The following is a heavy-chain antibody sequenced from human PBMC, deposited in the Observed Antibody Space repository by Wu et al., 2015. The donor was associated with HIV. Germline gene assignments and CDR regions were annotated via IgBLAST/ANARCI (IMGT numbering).Heavy chain of an antibody. D-gene: IGHD4-23*01. Sequence: QVQLVQSGAEVKKPGTSVRVSCKTSGYTFTDYYIHWVRQAPGQGLEWMGWINPHNGGTNYAQNFQGRVTMTRDTSIATAYMELNRLRSDDTAVYYCAKDPTYGGADFSYYYFYMDVWGERNRRSPSP. CDR2: INPHNGGT. V-gene: IGHV1-2*02. J-gene: IGHJ6*03. CDR3: AKDPTYGGADFSYYYFYMDV. CDR1: GYTFTDYY.